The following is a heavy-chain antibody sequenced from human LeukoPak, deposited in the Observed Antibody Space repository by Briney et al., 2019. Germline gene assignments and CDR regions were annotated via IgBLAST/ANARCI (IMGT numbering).Heavy chain of an antibody. Sequence: GGSLRLSCAASGFTFSSYSMTWIRQATGKGLEWVSVISSSGGATDYAGSVKGRFTISRDNSKNTLYLQMSSLRAEDTAVYYCVKVGSGWSFDYWGQGTLVTVSS. CDR2: ISSSGGAT. V-gene: IGHV3-23*01. D-gene: IGHD6-19*01. CDR3: VKVGSGWSFDY. J-gene: IGHJ4*02. CDR1: GFTFSSYS.